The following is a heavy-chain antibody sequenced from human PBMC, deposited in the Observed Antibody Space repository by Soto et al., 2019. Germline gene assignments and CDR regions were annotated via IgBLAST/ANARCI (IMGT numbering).Heavy chain of an antibody. V-gene: IGHV4-30-2*01. D-gene: IGHD6-19*01. J-gene: IGHJ4*02. CDR3: DRAGGLGAVAVDY. CDR2: IYHSGST. Sequence: QLQLQESGSGLVKPSETLSLTCAVSGGSISSGGYSWSWIRQPPGKGLEWIAYIYHSGSTYYNPARKSRVTISVDRSKNQFSLKLSSVTAADTAVYYCDRAGGLGAVAVDYWGQGTLVTVSS. CDR1: GGSISSGGYS.